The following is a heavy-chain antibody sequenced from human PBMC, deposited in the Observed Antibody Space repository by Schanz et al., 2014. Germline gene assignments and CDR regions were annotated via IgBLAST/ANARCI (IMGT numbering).Heavy chain of an antibody. CDR2: MNSKTGNT. CDR3: ATAPVTVGPYHYYMDV. V-gene: IGHV1-8*01. Sequence: QVQLVQSGAEVKKPGASVKVSCKASGYTFTSYDINWVRQATGQGLEWMGWMNSKTGNTGYAQRFQGRGTMTRNTYITTAYLELSRLRSEDAAVYYCATAPVTVGPYHYYMDVWGKGTTVTVSS. D-gene: IGHD4-17*01. J-gene: IGHJ6*03. CDR1: GYTFTSYD.